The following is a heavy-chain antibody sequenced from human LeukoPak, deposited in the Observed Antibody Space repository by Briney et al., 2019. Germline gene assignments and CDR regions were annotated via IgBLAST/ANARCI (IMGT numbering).Heavy chain of an antibody. Sequence: SETLSLTCTVSGGSISTGGYDWRWIRQHPEKGLEWIGYIYYSGSTYYNPSLKSRVTISEDTSKNQFSLKLSSVTAADTAVYYCARVLRVVTATRNNYFDYWGQGTLVTVSS. V-gene: IGHV4-31*03. CDR3: ARVLRVVTATRNNYFDY. CDR1: GGSISTGGYD. CDR2: IYYSGST. J-gene: IGHJ4*02. D-gene: IGHD2-21*02.